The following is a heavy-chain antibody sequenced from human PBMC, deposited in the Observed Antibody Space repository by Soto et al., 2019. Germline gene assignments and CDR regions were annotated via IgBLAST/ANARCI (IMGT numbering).Heavy chain of an antibody. Sequence: PGGSLRLSCAASGFTFSSYAMHWVRQAPGKGLEWVAVISYDGSNKYYADSVKGRFTISRDNSKNTLYLQMNSLRAEDTAVYYCARDSDLYSSGWFDYWGQGTLVTVSS. CDR3: ARDSDLYSSGWFDY. D-gene: IGHD6-19*01. J-gene: IGHJ4*02. CDR1: GFTFSSYA. V-gene: IGHV3-30-3*01. CDR2: ISYDGSNK.